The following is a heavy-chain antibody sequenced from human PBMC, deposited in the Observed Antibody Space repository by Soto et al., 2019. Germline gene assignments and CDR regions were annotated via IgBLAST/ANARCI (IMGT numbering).Heavy chain of an antibody. V-gene: IGHV1-18*01. Sequence: ASVKVSCKTSGYTFTSYGITWVRQAPGQGLEYMGWISAYNGQTNYAPNLQGRVTLTTDRSTSTSYMDLRSLRSDDTAVYYCAYDSFTGYQPYWGQGTLVTVSS. CDR1: GYTFTSYG. D-gene: IGHD3-9*01. CDR3: AYDSFTGYQPY. J-gene: IGHJ4*02. CDR2: ISAYNGQT.